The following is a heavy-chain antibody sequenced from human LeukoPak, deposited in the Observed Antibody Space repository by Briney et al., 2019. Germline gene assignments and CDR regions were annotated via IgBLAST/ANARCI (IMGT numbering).Heavy chain of an antibody. J-gene: IGHJ4*02. D-gene: IGHD2-8*02. Sequence: SETLSLTCTVSGGSISSGGYYWSWIRQPPGKGLEWIGYIYHSGSTYYNPSLKSRVTISVDRSKNQFSLKLSSVTAADTAVYYCARSTGLLDYWGQGTLVTVSS. CDR3: ARSTGLLDY. V-gene: IGHV4-30-2*01. CDR2: IYHSGST. CDR1: GGSISSGGYY.